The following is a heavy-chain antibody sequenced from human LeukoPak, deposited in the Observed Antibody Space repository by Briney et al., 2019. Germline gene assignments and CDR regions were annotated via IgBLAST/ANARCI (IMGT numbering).Heavy chain of an antibody. D-gene: IGHD6-13*01. Sequence: ASVKVSCKASGYTFTCYYMHWVRQAPGQGLEWMGWINPNSGGTNYAQKFQGRVTMTRDTSISTAYMELSRLRSDDTAVYYCASIAAGYYYYMDVWGKGTTVTISS. CDR1: GYTFTCYY. CDR2: INPNSGGT. J-gene: IGHJ6*03. CDR3: ASIAAGYYYYMDV. V-gene: IGHV1-2*02.